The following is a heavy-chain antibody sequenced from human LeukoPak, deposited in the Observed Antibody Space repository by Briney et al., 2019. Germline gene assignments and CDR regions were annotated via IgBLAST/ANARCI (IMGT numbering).Heavy chain of an antibody. D-gene: IGHD3-22*01. Sequence: SETLSLTCAVSGASFSGDYWSWLRQPPGKGLEWIAEINHSGRSNFNPSFQGRVTISVDTSKNQFSLNLSSVTAADTARYYCARGLYDSGDYYYGIRAYYFDQWGQGTLVTVSS. CDR1: GASFSGDY. CDR3: ARGLYDSGDYYYGIRAYYFDQ. V-gene: IGHV4-34*01. J-gene: IGHJ4*02. CDR2: INHSGRS.